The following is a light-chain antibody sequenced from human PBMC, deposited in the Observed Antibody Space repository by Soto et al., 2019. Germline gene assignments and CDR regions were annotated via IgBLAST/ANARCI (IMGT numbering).Light chain of an antibody. Sequence: DIQMPQYPSTLSASVGDRVTITCRASQSISGSLAWYQQKPGTVPKLLIYKASGLESGVPSRFSGSGSGTEFTLTISGLQPDDFATYYCQQYSGYPLTFGGGTKVDI. CDR3: QQYSGYPLT. J-gene: IGKJ4*01. CDR2: KAS. V-gene: IGKV1-5*03. CDR1: QSISGS.